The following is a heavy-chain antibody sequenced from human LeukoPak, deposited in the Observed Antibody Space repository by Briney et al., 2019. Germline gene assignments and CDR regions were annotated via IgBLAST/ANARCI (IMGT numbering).Heavy chain of an antibody. CDR3: AREDFGYSYGYPYYYYYMDV. V-gene: IGHV4-59*06. D-gene: IGHD5-18*01. J-gene: IGHJ6*03. CDR1: GGSISSYY. Sequence: SETLSLTCTVSGGSISSYYWSWIRQPAGKGLEWIGYIYYSGSTYYNPSLKSRVTISVDTSKNQFSLKLSSVTAADTAVYYCAREDFGYSYGYPYYYYYMDVWGKGTTVTVSS. CDR2: IYYSGST.